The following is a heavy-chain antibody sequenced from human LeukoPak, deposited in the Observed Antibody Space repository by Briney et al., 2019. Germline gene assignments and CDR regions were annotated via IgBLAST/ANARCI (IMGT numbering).Heavy chain of an antibody. V-gene: IGHV1-8*01. CDR1: GYTFTSYD. J-gene: IGHJ6*02. CDR3: ARERTFLRYFDWLGLPNYYYGMDV. CDR2: MNSNSGNT. Sequence: ASVKVFCKASGYTFTSYDIHWVRQATGQGLEWMGWMNSNSGNTGYAQKFQGRANTTRNTSISTAYMELSSLRSEDTAVYSCARERTFLRYFDWLGLPNYYYGMDVWGQGTTVTVSS. D-gene: IGHD3-9*01.